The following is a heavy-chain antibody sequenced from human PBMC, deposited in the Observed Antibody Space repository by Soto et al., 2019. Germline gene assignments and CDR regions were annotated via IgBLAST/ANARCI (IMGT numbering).Heavy chain of an antibody. CDR3: AREDSNYPSYYFDY. CDR1: GGSISSYY. D-gene: IGHD4-4*01. CDR2: IYYSGST. Sequence: SETLYITXTVSGGSISSYYWSWIRQPPGKGLEWIGYIYYSGSTNYNPSLKSRVTISVDTSKNQFSLKLSSVTAADTAVYYCAREDSNYPSYYFDYWGQGTLVTVSS. J-gene: IGHJ4*02. V-gene: IGHV4-59*01.